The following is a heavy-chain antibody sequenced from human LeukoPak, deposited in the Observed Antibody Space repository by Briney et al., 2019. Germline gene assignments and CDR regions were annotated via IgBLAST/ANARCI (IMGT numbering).Heavy chain of an antibody. CDR2: ISGSGGST. V-gene: IGHV3-23*01. CDR1: GFTFSSYA. CDR3: AKDHYYDSSGYSVVGDY. J-gene: IGHJ4*02. Sequence: PGGSLRLSCAASGFTFSSYAMSWVRQAPGKGLEWVSAISGSGGSTYYADSVKGRFTISRDNSKNTLYLQMISLRAEDTAVYYCAKDHYYDSSGYSVVGDYWGQGTLVTVSS. D-gene: IGHD3-22*01.